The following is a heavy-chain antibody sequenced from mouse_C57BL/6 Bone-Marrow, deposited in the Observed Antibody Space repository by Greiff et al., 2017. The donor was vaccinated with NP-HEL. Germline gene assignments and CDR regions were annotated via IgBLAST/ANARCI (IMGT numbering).Heavy chain of an antibody. CDR3: ARDRPLYAMDY. J-gene: IGHJ4*01. CDR2: ISSGSSTI. Sequence: VQLKESGGGLVKPGGSLKLSCAASGFTFSDYGMHWVRQAPEKGLEWVAYISSGSSTIYYADTVKGRFTISRDNAKNTLYLQMTSLMSEDTAMYYCARDRPLYAMDYWGQGTSVTVSS. V-gene: IGHV5-17*01. CDR1: GFTFSDYG.